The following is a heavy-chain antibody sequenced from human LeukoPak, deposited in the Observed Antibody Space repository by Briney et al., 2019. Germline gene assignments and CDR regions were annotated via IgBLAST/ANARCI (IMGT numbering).Heavy chain of an antibody. CDR3: ARGCSSTSCSGTFDY. CDR1: GFTFSSYF. D-gene: IGHD2-2*01. J-gene: IGHJ4*02. Sequence: PGRSLRLSCAASGFTFSSYFMHWVRRAPGKGLEWVAVISYDGSKIYYADSMKGRFTISRDKSKNTLFLQMNSLRAEDTAVYYCARGCSSTSCSGTFDYWGQGTLVTVSS. CDR2: ISYDGSKI. V-gene: IGHV3-30*01.